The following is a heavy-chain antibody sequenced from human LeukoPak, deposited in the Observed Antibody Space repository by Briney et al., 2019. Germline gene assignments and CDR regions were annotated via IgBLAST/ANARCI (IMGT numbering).Heavy chain of an antibody. V-gene: IGHV3-66*01. CDR1: GFTVSSNY. CDR3: ARGRDSSNWFDP. D-gene: IGHD6-13*01. CDR2: IYSVGSK. J-gene: IGHJ5*02. Sequence: GWSLRLSCAASGFTVSSNYMSWVRQAPWKGLDWVGVIYSVGSKYYADSVHGGFTISRDDSKNTLYLQMNSLRAEDTAVYYCARGRDSSNWFDPWGQGTLVTVSS.